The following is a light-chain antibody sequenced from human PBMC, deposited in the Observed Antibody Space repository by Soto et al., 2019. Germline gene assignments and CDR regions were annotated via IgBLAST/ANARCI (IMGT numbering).Light chain of an antibody. J-gene: IGKJ1*01. CDR2: LGS. Sequence: DIVMTQSPLSLPVTPGEPASISCRSSQSLLNSSGYNYLDWYLQKPGQSPQLLIYLGSNRASGVPDRFSGSGSGTDFTLKISRVEAEDVGVYYCMQALQIPQTFDQGTKVEIK. CDR3: MQALQIPQT. CDR1: QSLLNSSGYNY. V-gene: IGKV2-28*01.